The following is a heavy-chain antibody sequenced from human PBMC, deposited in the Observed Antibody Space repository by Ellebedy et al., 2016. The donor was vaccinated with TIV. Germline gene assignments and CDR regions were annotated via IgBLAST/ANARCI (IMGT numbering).Heavy chain of an antibody. Sequence: AASVKVSCKASGYTFTSYGISWVRQAPGQGLEWMGWISAYNGNTNYAQKLQGRVTMTTDTSTSTAYMELRSLRSDDTAVYYCATFWEVVPAAMPGPSSYYYGMDVWGQGTTVTVSS. J-gene: IGHJ6*02. CDR2: ISAYNGNT. CDR3: ATFWEVVPAAMPGPSSYYYGMDV. V-gene: IGHV1-18*04. CDR1: GYTFTSYG. D-gene: IGHD2-2*01.